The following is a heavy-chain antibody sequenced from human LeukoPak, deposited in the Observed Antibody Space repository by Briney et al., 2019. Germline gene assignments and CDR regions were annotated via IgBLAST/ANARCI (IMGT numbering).Heavy chain of an antibody. J-gene: IGHJ4*02. CDR1: GFTFTKYW. CDR3: AREVWGPEF. V-gene: IGHV3-7*01. Sequence: GGSLRLSCAASGFTFTKYWMTWVRQAPGKGLEWVGNIDSVKGRFTISRDNTKNSVYLQMSGLRAEDTAVYYCAREVWGPEFWGQGTLVTVSS. CDR2: I. D-gene: IGHD1-14*01.